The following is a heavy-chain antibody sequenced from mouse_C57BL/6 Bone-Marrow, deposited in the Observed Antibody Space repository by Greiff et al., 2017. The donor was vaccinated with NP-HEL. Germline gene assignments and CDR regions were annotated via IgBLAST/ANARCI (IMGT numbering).Heavy chain of an antibody. CDR3: ARRGPYGLYAMDY. D-gene: IGHD1-1*02. CDR2: ISSGGSYT. CDR1: GFTFSSYG. Sequence: EVKLVESGGDLVKPGGSLKLSCAASGFTFSSYGMSWVRQTPDKRLEWVATISSGGSYTYYPDSVKGRFTISRDNAKNTLYLQMSSRKSEDTAMYYCARRGPYGLYAMDYWGQGTSVTVSS. J-gene: IGHJ4*01. V-gene: IGHV5-6*01.